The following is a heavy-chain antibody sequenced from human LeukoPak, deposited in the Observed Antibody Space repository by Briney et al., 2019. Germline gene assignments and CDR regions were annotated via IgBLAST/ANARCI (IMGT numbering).Heavy chain of an antibody. J-gene: IGHJ3*02. CDR1: GGSISSGSYY. CDR3: ARERAEGSDI. CDR2: IHTSGST. V-gene: IGHV4-61*09. Sequence: TLSLTCTVSGGSISSGSYYWSWIRQPAGKGLEWIGHIHTSGSTNYNPSLKSRVTISVDTSKNQFSLKLSSVTAADTAVYYCARERAEGSDIWGQGTMVTVSS.